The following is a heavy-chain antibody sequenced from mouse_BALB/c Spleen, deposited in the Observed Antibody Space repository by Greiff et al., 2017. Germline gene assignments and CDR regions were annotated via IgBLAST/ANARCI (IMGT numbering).Heavy chain of an antibody. D-gene: IGHD2-4*01. J-gene: IGHJ3*01. V-gene: IGHV6-6*02. CDR1: GFTFSNYW. CDR3: TAGSMSTTGAGLAY. Sequence: EVLLVESGGGLVQPGGSLSLSCVASGFTFSNYWMNWVRQSPEKGLEWVAEIRLKSNNYATHYAESVQVRFTISRADSKSSVDLQKNNLRAEDTGSYYCTAGSMSTTGAGLAYWGQGTLVTVAA. CDR2: IRLKSNNYAT.